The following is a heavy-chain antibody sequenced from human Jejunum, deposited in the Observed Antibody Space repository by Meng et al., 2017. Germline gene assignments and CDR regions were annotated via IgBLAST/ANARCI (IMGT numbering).Heavy chain of an antibody. Sequence: QVQLVESGAEMKKPGASVTVSCKASGYSFTTYAIHWVRQAPGQGLEWIGWINVDTGDTRYSQKFQGRLTITRDTSASTAYLELSSLTSEDTAVYYCARNTVGTTTLDYWGQGTLVTVSS. J-gene: IGHJ4*02. D-gene: IGHD1-26*01. CDR2: INVDTGDT. V-gene: IGHV1-3*01. CDR1: GYSFTTYA. CDR3: ARNTVGTTTLDY.